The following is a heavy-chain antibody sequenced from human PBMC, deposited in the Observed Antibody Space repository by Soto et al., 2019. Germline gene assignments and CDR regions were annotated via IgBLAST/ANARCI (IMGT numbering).Heavy chain of an antibody. V-gene: IGHV3-7*01. D-gene: IGHD3-16*01. CDR2: IKEDGSEI. CDR3: ARDIGFDYVK. J-gene: IGHJ4*02. Sequence: PXESLRLSCAVSGFNLRSYCMSWVRQAPGKGLEWVASIKEDGSEIYYLQSVRGRFAISRDSAGNALQLAMNYLSAEDTATYFCARDIGFDYVKWGQGTLVTVSS. CDR1: GFNLRSYC.